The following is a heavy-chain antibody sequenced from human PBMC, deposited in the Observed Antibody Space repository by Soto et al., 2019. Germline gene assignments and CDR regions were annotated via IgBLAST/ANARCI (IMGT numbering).Heavy chain of an antibody. J-gene: IGHJ6*02. CDR3: ARGETTVTRYYYYYYGMDV. CDR1: GLTFSNYW. D-gene: IGHD4-17*01. V-gene: IGHV3-74*01. Sequence: GGSLRLSCAASGLTFSNYWMHWVRQAPGKGLVWVSRIDTDGSNTNYADSVKGRFTISRDNSKNTLYLQMNSLRAEDTAVYYCARGETTVTRYYYYYYGMDVWGQGTTVTVAS. CDR2: IDTDGSNT.